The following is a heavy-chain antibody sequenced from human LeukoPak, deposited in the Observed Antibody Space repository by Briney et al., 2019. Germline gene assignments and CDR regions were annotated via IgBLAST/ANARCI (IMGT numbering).Heavy chain of an antibody. J-gene: IGHJ2*01. CDR1: GGSISSYY. V-gene: IGHV4-59*01. CDR3: ARGHSSGWAYWYFDL. D-gene: IGHD6-19*01. CDR2: IYYSGST. Sequence: SETLSLTCTVSGGSISSYYWSWIRQPPGKGLEWIGYIYYSGSTNYNPSLKSRVTISLDTSKNHFSLKLSSVTAADTAGYYCARGHSSGWAYWYFDLWGRGTLVTVSS.